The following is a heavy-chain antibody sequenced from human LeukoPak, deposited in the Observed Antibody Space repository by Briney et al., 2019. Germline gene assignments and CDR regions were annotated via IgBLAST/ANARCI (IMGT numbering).Heavy chain of an antibody. CDR1: GFTFSSYA. V-gene: IGHV3-30-3*01. CDR2: ISYDGSNK. D-gene: IGHD4-17*01. CDR3: ARDDYGDYRPGVYYYYGMDV. Sequence: GGSLRLSCAASGFTFSSYAMNWVRQAPGKGLEWVAVISYDGSNKYYADSVKGRFTISRDNSKNTLYLQMNSLRAEDTAVYYCARDDYGDYRPGVYYYYGMDVWGQGTTVTVSS. J-gene: IGHJ6*02.